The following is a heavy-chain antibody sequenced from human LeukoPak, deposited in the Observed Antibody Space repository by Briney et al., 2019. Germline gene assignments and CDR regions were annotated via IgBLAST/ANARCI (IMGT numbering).Heavy chain of an antibody. V-gene: IGHV3-23*01. D-gene: IGHD5-12*01. CDR1: GFTFSSYA. Sequence: GGSLRLSCAASGFTFSSYAMSWVRQAPGKGLEWVSAISGSGGSTYYADSVKGRFTIPRDNSKNTVYLQMNSLRAEDTAVCYCAKVVAGTLGRDYWGERALFTVSS. CDR2: ISGSGGST. J-gene: IGHJ4*02. CDR3: AKVVAGTLGRDY.